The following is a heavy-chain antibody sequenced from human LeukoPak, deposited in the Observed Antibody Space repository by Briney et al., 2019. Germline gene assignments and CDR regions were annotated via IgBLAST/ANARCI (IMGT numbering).Heavy chain of an antibody. CDR1: GFTFSTSA. J-gene: IGHJ5*02. V-gene: IGHV3-23*01. CDR2: ISTTVGNT. D-gene: IGHD3-10*01. Sequence: GGSLRLSCAASGFTFSTSAMSWVRQAPGKGLEWVSSISTTVGNTYYADSVKGRFTIPRDNSNHTLYLQMNSLTAEDTAVYYCTKTAEFGGFDPWGQGTLVTVSS. CDR3: TKTAEFGGFDP.